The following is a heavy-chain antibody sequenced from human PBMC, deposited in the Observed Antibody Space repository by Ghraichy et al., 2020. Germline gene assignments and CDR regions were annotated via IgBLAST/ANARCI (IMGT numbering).Heavy chain of an antibody. CDR3: ARHSSSWFRHYYYYYGMDV. V-gene: IGHV5-51*01. D-gene: IGHD6-13*01. J-gene: IGHJ6*02. CDR2: IYPGDSDT. CDR1: GYSFTSYW. Sequence: GESLNISCKGSGYSFTSYWIGWVRQMPGKGLEWMGIIYPGDSDTRYSPSFQGQVTISADKSISTAYLQWSSLKASDTAMYYCARHSSSWFRHYYYYYGMDVWGQGTTVTVSS.